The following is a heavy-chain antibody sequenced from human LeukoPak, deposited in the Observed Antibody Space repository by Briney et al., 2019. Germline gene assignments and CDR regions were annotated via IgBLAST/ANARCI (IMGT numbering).Heavy chain of an antibody. J-gene: IGHJ5*02. CDR1: GFTFSDYR. D-gene: IGHD6-13*01. CDR2: ISNDLTTI. CDR3: ASYSSTWGWFDP. V-gene: IGHV3-48*04. Sequence: GGSLRLSCVASGFTFSDYRVTWVRQAPGKGLEWIAYISNDLTTIHYAASVKGRFTISRDNAKNSLYLQMNSLRVEDTAVYYCASYSSTWGWFDPWGQGTLVTVSS.